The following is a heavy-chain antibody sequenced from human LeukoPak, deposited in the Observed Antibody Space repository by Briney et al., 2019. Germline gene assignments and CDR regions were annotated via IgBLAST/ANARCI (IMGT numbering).Heavy chain of an antibody. CDR3: AKGAYDYIEMGYIDY. V-gene: IGHV3-23*01. J-gene: IGHJ4*02. CDR1: GFRFSDYA. D-gene: IGHD5-12*01. Sequence: GGSLRLSCAASGFRFSDYAMNWVRQAPGKGLEWVSLIIGSSGDTFYADSVKGRFTISRDNSKNTLFLQMNSLRAEDTALYHCAKGAYDYIEMGYIDYWGQGTLVTVSS. CDR2: IIGSSGDT.